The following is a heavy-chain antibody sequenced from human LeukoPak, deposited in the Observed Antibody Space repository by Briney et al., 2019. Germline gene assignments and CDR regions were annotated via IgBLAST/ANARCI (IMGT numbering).Heavy chain of an antibody. V-gene: IGHV3-23*01. Sequence: PGGSLRLSCTVSGFTFGDYAMNWVRQAPGKGLEWVSAISGSGGSTYYADSVKGRFTIPRDNSKNTLYLQMNSLRAEDTAVYYCAKDADTAMACFDYWGQGTLVTVSS. CDR1: GFTFGDYA. CDR2: ISGSGGST. CDR3: AKDADTAMACFDY. J-gene: IGHJ4*02. D-gene: IGHD5-18*01.